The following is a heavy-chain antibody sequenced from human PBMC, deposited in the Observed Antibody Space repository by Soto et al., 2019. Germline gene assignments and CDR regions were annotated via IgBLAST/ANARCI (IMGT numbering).Heavy chain of an antibody. J-gene: IGHJ5*01. V-gene: IGHV3-21*01. CDR3: ARDADTQKYSSSYNLFDS. D-gene: IGHD6-6*01. CDR1: GFTFSSYS. CDR2: ISSSSSYI. Sequence: GGSLRLSCAASGFTFSSYSMNWVRQAPGKGLEWVSSISSSSSYIYYADSVKGRFTISRDNAKNSLYLQMNSLRAEDTAVYYCARDADTQKYSSSYNLFDSWGQGTLVTVSS.